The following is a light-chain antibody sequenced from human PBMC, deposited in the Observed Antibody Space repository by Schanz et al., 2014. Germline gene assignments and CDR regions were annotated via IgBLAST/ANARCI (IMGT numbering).Light chain of an antibody. CDR1: QTVTSN. CDR2: GAS. Sequence: EIVMTQSPATLSVSLGERATLSCRATQTVTSNLAWYQQRLGQAPRLLIYGASTRAIGIPARFSGSGSGTEFTLTISSLQSEDFAVYYCQQYNNWPWTFGQGTKVDI. J-gene: IGKJ1*01. CDR3: QQYNNWPWT. V-gene: IGKV3-15*01.